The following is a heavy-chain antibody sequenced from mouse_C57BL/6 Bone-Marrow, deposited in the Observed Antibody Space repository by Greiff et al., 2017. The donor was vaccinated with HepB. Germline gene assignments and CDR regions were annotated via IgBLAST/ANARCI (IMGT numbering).Heavy chain of an antibody. CDR3: ARRYYGSFYYDMDY. V-gene: IGHV5-17*01. Sequence: EVHLVESGGGLVKPGGSLKLSCAASGFTFSDYGMHWVRQAPEKGLEWVAYISSGSSTIYYADTVKGRFTISRDNAKNTLFLQMTSLRSEDTAMYYCARRYYGSFYYDMDYWGQGTTVTVSS. CDR1: GFTFSDYG. J-gene: IGHJ4*01. D-gene: IGHD1-1*01. CDR2: ISSGSSTI.